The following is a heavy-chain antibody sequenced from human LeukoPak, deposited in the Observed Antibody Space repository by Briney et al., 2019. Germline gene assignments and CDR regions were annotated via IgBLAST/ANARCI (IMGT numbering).Heavy chain of an antibody. CDR1: GYTLTELS. CDR3: AREGDYYESSRSLGF. Sequence: ASVKVSCKVSGYTLTELSMHWVRQAPGQGLEWMGWISVYNAHTNYAPKFQGRVTMTKDTSTSTVYMELRSLRSDDTAVYYCAREGDYYESSRSLGFWGQGTLVTVSS. D-gene: IGHD3-22*01. J-gene: IGHJ4*02. V-gene: IGHV1-18*01. CDR2: ISVYNAHT.